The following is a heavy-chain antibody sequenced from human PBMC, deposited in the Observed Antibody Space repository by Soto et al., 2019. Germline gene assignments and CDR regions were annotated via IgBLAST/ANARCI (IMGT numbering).Heavy chain of an antibody. Sequence: QVQLVESGGGVVQPGRSLRLSCAASGFTFSSYGMHWVRQAPGKGLEWVAVISYDGSNKYYADSVKGRFTISRDNSKHALYLQMNSLRAEDTAVYYCAKDRRDIVVVVAGVGWNDAFDIWGQGTMVTVSS. V-gene: IGHV3-30*18. CDR1: GFTFSSYG. CDR3: AKDRRDIVVVVAGVGWNDAFDI. D-gene: IGHD2-15*01. J-gene: IGHJ3*02. CDR2: ISYDGSNK.